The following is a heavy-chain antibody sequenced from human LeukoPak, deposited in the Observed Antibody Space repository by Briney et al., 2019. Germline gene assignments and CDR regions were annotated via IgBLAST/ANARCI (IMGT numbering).Heavy chain of an antibody. Sequence: GGSLRLSCAASGFTFRDSAMLWLRQAPGKGLEWVSLISFSGDNTYYTDSVKGRFTISRDNSKDPLYLQMNSLRAEDTAVYYCARHNGWYDYWGQGTLVTVSS. V-gene: IGHV3-23*01. D-gene: IGHD6-19*01. CDR2: ISFSGDNT. CDR1: GFTFRDSA. J-gene: IGHJ4*02. CDR3: ARHNGWYDY.